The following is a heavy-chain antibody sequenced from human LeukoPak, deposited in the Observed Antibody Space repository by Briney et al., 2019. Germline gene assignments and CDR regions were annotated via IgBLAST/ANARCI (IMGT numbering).Heavy chain of an antibody. V-gene: IGHV3-23*01. CDR2: INGSGGST. D-gene: IGHD5-18*01. CDR1: GFTFSNYA. Sequence: GGSLRLSCAASGFTFSNYALTWVRQAPGKGLEWVSDINGSGGSTYYADSVKGRFTISRDNSKKTMYLQVNSLRAEDTAVYYCAKRIQSAMAMGYWGQGTLVTVSS. J-gene: IGHJ4*02. CDR3: AKRIQSAMAMGY.